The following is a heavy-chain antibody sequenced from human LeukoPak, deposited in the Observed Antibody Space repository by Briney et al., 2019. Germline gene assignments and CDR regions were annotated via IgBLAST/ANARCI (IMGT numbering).Heavy chain of an antibody. Sequence: GGSLRLSCAASGFTFNNAWMNWVRQAPGKGLEWVGRIKSKTDGGTTGYAAPVEGRFTISRDDSKSTLYLQMNSLNTEDTAVYYCTTSNYFYDGNAWYWGQGALVTVSS. CDR2: IKSKTDGGTT. D-gene: IGHD3-22*01. V-gene: IGHV3-15*07. CDR1: GFTFNNAW. CDR3: TTSNYFYDGNAWY. J-gene: IGHJ4*02.